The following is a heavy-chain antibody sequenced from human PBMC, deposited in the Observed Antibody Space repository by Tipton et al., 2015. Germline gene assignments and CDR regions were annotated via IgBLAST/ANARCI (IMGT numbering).Heavy chain of an antibody. CDR2: MYYSGST. CDR3: ARDQYDYWSDYHGYPKQALKFGLDV. J-gene: IGHJ6*02. Sequence: TLSLTCSVSGDSISSSTYYWGWIRQPPGKGLEWIGTMYYSGSTSYNPSLKGRIGISLDKSQNQFSLKLDSVTTTDTATYYCARDQYDYWSDYHGYPKQALKFGLDVWGPGTTVTVS. V-gene: IGHV4-39*07. D-gene: IGHD3-3*01. CDR1: GDSISSSTYY.